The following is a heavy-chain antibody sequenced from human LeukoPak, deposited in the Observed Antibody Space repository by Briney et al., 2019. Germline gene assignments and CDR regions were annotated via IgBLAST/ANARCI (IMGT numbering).Heavy chain of an antibody. CDR2: IRFDASNK. J-gene: IGHJ4*02. CDR3: AKVKRPYIVGATCIDY. V-gene: IGHV3-30*02. CDR1: GFTFNSYG. D-gene: IGHD1-26*01. Sequence: GGSLRLSCAASGFTFNSYGMHWVRQAPGEGLEWVAFIRFDASNKYYADSVKGRFTISRDNSKNTLYLQMNSLRAEDTAVYYCAKVKRPYIVGATCIDYWAREPWSPSP.